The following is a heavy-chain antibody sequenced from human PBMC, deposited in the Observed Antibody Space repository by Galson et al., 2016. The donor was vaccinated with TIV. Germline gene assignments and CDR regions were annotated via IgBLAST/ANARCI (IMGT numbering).Heavy chain of an antibody. V-gene: IGHV3-74*01. J-gene: IGHJ3*01. Sequence: SLRLSCAASGFTFSNFWMHWVRQVPGKGLVRVSRIKTDGSRTDYVDSVKGRFTISRDNVKNTVYLQMDSLRAEDTAVYYCRARGDSRAHDVFDFWGHGTMVTVPS. D-gene: IGHD3-3*01. CDR2: IKTDGSRT. CDR3: RARGDSRAHDVFDF. CDR1: GFTFSNFW.